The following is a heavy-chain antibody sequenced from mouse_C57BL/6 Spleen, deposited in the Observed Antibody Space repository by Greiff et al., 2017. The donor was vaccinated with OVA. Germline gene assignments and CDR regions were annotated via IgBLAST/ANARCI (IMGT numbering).Heavy chain of an antibody. D-gene: IGHD2-4*01. V-gene: IGHV5-17*01. J-gene: IGHJ4*01. CDR1: GFTFSDYG. Sequence: DVKLVESGGGLVKPGGSLKLSCAASGFTFSDYGMHWVRQAPEKGLEWVAYISSGSSTIYYADTVKGRFTISRDNAKNTLFLQMTSLRSEDTAMYYCARDDYDEDAMDYWGQGTSVTVSS. CDR2: ISSGSSTI. CDR3: ARDDYDEDAMDY.